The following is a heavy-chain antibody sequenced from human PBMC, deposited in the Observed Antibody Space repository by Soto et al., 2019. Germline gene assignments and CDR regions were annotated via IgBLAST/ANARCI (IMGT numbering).Heavy chain of an antibody. CDR3: AKGEGSYTVGWFDP. CDR1: GFTFSSYG. Sequence: QVQLVESGGGVVQPGRSLRLSCAASGFTFSSYGMHWVRRAPGKGLEWVAVISYDGSNKYYADSVKGRFTISRDNSKNTLYLQMNSLRAEDTAVYYCAKGEGSYTVGWFDPWGQGTLVTVSS. V-gene: IGHV3-30*18. CDR2: ISYDGSNK. D-gene: IGHD4-17*01. J-gene: IGHJ5*02.